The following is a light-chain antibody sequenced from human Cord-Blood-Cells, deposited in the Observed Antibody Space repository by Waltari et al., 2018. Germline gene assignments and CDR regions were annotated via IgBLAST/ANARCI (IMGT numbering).Light chain of an antibody. Sequence: QSALTQPPSVAGSPGQSITTPCPGTSSDVGGYNYLSWYQQHPGKAPKPMIYDVSNRPSGVSNRFSGSKSGNTASLTISGLQAEDEADYYCSSYTSSSTLVFGGGTKLTVL. CDR2: DVS. CDR3: SSYTSSSTLV. CDR1: SSDVGGYNY. J-gene: IGLJ2*01. V-gene: IGLV2-14*01.